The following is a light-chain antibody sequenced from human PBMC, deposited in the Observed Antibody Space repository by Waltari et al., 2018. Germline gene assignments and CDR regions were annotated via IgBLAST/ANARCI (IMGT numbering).Light chain of an antibody. CDR2: GQN. CDR3: SSRDSGAHRHV. CDR1: SLRSYY. V-gene: IGLV3-19*01. J-gene: IGLJ1*01. Sequence: SSELTQDPAVSVDLGQTVRITCQGDSLRSYYATWYQQKAGQAPILVIYGQNNRPSGIPDRFSGSYSGRTASLTITGAQAEDEADYYCSSRDSGAHRHVFGTGTKVTVL.